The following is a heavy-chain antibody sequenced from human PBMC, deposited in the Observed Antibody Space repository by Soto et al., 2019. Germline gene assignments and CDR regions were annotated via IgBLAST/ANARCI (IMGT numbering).Heavy chain of an antibody. Sequence: QVQLQESGPGLVKPSQTPSLTCTVSGGSISSGGYYWSWIRQHPGKGLEWIGYIYYSGSTYYNPSLKSRVTISVDTSKNQFSLKLSSVTAADTAAYYCAREKVVTAGFDYWGQGTLVTVSS. CDR3: AREKVVTAGFDY. CDR1: GGSISSGGYY. V-gene: IGHV4-31*03. CDR2: IYYSGST. J-gene: IGHJ4*02. D-gene: IGHD2-21*02.